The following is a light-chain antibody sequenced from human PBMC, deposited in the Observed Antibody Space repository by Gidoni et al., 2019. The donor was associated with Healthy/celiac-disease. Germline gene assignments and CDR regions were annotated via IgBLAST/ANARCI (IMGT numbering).Light chain of an antibody. V-gene: IGKV1-5*01. J-gene: IGKJ1*01. CDR2: DAS. Sequence: DIQMTPSPSTLSASVGDRVTITCRASQSISSWLAWYQQKPGKAPKLLIYDASSLESGVPSRFSGSGSGTEFTLTISSLQPDDFAIYYCQQYNSYSWTFGQXTKVEIK. CDR3: QQYNSYSWT. CDR1: QSISSW.